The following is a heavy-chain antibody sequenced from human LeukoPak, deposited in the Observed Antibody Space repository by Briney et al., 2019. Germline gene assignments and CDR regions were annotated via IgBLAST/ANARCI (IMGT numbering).Heavy chain of an antibody. D-gene: IGHD6-19*01. CDR2: ISYDGSSK. J-gene: IGHJ3*02. CDR1: GFTFSSFG. V-gene: IGHV3-30*18. CDR3: AKDNEGSSGWYAPTLDAFDI. Sequence: GGSLRLSCAASGFTFSSFGMHWVRQAPGKGLEWVAGISYDGSSKYYADSVKGRFTISRDNSKNTLYLQMNSLRAEDTAVYYCAKDNEGSSGWYAPTLDAFDIWGQGTMVTVSS.